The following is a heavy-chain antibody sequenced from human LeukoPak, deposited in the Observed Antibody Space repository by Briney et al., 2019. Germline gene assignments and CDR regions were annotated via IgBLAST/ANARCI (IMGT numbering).Heavy chain of an antibody. V-gene: IGHV3-23*01. Sequence: PGGSLRLSRVGSGFTFSSYAMNWVRQAPGKGLEWVSVISGSSVATYYANSVRGRFTISRDNSKNTLYLQMDSLRAEDTAVYYCAKGGTIVGATLDYWGQGTLVTVSS. CDR1: GFTFSSYA. CDR2: ISGSSVAT. CDR3: AKGGTIVGATLDY. D-gene: IGHD1-26*01. J-gene: IGHJ4*02.